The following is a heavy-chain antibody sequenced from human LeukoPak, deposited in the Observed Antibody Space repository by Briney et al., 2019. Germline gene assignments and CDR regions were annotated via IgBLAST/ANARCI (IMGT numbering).Heavy chain of an antibody. CDR3: AKDLYLASSSAFDI. CDR1: GFTFSSYG. J-gene: IGHJ3*02. CDR2: IRYDGSNK. Sequence: KPGGSLRLSCAASGFTFSSYGMHWVRQAPGKGLEWVAFIRYDGSNKYYADSVKGRFTISRDNSKNTLYLQMNSLRAEDTAVYYCAKDLYLASSSAFDIWGQGTMVTVSS. D-gene: IGHD2-2*02. V-gene: IGHV3-30*02.